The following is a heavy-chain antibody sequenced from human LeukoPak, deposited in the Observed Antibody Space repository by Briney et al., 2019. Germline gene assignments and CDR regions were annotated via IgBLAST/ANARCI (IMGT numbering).Heavy chain of an antibody. J-gene: IGHJ4*02. CDR1: GYSISSGYY. CDR2: IYHSGST. CDR3: ARQGYDFWSGDSPFDY. Sequence: SETLSLPCAVSGYSISSGYYWGWIRQPPGKGLEGIGIIYHSGSTYYKPSLKRRVTISVDTSKNQFSLKLSSVTAADTAVYYCARQGYDFWSGDSPFDYWGQGTLVTVSS. V-gene: IGHV4-38-2*01. D-gene: IGHD3-3*01.